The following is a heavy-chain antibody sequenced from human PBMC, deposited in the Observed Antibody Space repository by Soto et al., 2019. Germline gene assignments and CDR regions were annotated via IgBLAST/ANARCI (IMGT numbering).Heavy chain of an antibody. Sequence: GGSLRLSCAASGFTFSSYWMSWVRQAPGKGLEWVANIKQDGSEKYYVGSVKGRFTISRDNAKNSLYLQMNSLRAEDTAVYYCARDPYYYDSSGYPGWGQGTLVTVSS. J-gene: IGHJ4*02. D-gene: IGHD3-22*01. CDR2: IKQDGSEK. CDR3: ARDPYYYDSSGYPG. V-gene: IGHV3-7*03. CDR1: GFTFSSYW.